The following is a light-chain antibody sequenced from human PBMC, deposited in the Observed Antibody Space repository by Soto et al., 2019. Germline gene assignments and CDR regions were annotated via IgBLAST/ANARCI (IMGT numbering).Light chain of an antibody. J-gene: IGKJ2*01. CDR3: QHYGSSPYT. V-gene: IGKV3-20*01. CDR2: GAS. Sequence: EIVLTQSPGTLSLSPGERATLSCRASQSVGSSYLAWYQQKPGQAPRLLIYGASSRATGIPDRVSGSGSGTDFTLTTSRLEPEDFAVYYCQHYGSSPYTFGQGTKLEIK. CDR1: QSVGSSY.